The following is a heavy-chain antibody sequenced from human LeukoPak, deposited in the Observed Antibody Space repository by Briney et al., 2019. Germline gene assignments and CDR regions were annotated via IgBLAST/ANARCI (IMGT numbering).Heavy chain of an antibody. V-gene: IGHV3-21*01. CDR2: ISSSSNYI. CDR3: ARVRYYDSSGYYLNY. D-gene: IGHD3-22*01. J-gene: IGHJ4*02. CDR1: GFPFSTYS. Sequence: GGSLRLSCAASGFPFSTYSMNWVRQAPGKGLEWVSSISSSSNYIYYTDSVKVRFTISRDNAKNSLYLQMKRLRAEDTAVYYCARVRYYDSSGYYLNYWGQGTLVTVSS.